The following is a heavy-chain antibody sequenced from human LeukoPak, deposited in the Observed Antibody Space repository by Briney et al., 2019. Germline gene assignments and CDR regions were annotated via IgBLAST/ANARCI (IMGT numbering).Heavy chain of an antibody. CDR3: ARAKSYYYDSSGYFAFDI. CDR2: INPNSGAT. V-gene: IGHV1-2*02. D-gene: IGHD3-22*01. Sequence: ASVKVSCKTSGYTFTGYYMHWVRQAPGQGLEWMGWINPNSGATNYAQKFQGRVTMTRDTSISTAYMELSRLRSDDTAVYYCARAKSYYYDSSGYFAFDIWGQGTMVTVSS. J-gene: IGHJ3*02. CDR1: GYTFTGYY.